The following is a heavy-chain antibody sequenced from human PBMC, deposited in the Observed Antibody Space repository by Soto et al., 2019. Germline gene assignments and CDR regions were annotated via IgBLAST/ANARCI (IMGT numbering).Heavy chain of an antibody. CDR1: GFTFSSYG. CDR3: ARDSNYYDSSGIGY. V-gene: IGHV3-33*01. J-gene: IGHJ4*02. Sequence: QVQLVESGGGVVQPGRSLRLSCAASGFTFSSYGVHWVRQAPGKGLEWVAVIWYDGSNKYYADSVKGRFTISRDNSKNTLYLQMNSLRAEDTAVYYCARDSNYYDSSGIGYWGQGTLVTVSS. D-gene: IGHD3-22*01. CDR2: IWYDGSNK.